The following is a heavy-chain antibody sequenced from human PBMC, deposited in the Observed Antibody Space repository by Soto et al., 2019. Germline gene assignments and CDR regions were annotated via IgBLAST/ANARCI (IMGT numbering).Heavy chain of an antibody. Sequence: SETLSLTCTVSGGSISSGGYYWSWIRQHPGKGLEWIGYIYYSGSTYYNPSLKSRVTISVDTSKNQFSLKLSSVTAADTAVYYCARAIKKTYYFDYWGQGTLVTVSS. CDR1: GGSISSGGYY. CDR2: IYYSGST. CDR3: ARAIKKTYYFDY. V-gene: IGHV4-31*03. J-gene: IGHJ4*02.